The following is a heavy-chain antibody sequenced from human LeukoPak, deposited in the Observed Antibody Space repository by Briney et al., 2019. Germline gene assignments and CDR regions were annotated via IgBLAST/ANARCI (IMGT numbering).Heavy chain of an antibody. CDR1: GFTFSSYA. Sequence: SGGSLRLSCAASGFTFSSYAVSWVRQAPGKGLEWVSAISGSGRSTYYADSVKGRFTISRDNSKNTLYLQMNSLRAEDTAVYYCAKIPIMRALYDSSGYLGEDYWGQGTLVTVSS. V-gene: IGHV3-23*01. D-gene: IGHD3-22*01. CDR3: AKIPIMRALYDSSGYLGEDY. J-gene: IGHJ4*02. CDR2: ISGSGRST.